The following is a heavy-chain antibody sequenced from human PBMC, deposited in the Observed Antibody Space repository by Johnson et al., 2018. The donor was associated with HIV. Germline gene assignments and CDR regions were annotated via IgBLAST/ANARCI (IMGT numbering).Heavy chain of an antibody. CDR2: IYSGDNT. D-gene: IGHD3-16*01. CDR1: GFTVSSNY. Sequence: VQLVESGGALVQPGGSLRLSCAASGFTVSSNYMNWVRQAPGKGLEWVSVIYSGDNTFHADLGKGRFIISRDNSKNTLYLQMNSLRAEDTAVYFCARAYTYGAFDLWGQGTLVTVSS. CDR3: ARAYTYGAFDL. J-gene: IGHJ3*01. V-gene: IGHV3-66*01.